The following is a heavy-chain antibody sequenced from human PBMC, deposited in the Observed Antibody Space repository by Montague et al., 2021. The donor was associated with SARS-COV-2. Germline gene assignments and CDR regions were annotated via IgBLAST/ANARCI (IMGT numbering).Heavy chain of an antibody. CDR1: GXSITGFY. J-gene: IGHJ4*02. V-gene: IGHV4-4*07. CDR3: ARTPTRPLSLDS. Sequence: SETLSLTCAVSGXSITGFYWCWVRQPVGKGMEWVGSVPTSGTTNHSSSPPSRVPMSVDTSKNQFSLNLNTATAADTAIYYCARTPTRPLSLDSWGQGTLVTVSS. CDR2: VPTSGTT. D-gene: IGHD6-6*01.